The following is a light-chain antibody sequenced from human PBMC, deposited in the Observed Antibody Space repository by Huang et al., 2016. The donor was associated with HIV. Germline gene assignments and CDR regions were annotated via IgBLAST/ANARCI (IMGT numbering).Light chain of an antibody. Sequence: EVVMTQSPNTLSVSPGERATLSCRASQSIGRNLAWYQQKPGQAPRLLIYRASARAAGVPARFSGSGSGTEFTLTISSLQSEDFAIYYCQQYNNWPPLTFGGGTKVEI. CDR2: RAS. J-gene: IGKJ4*01. CDR3: QQYNNWPPLT. CDR1: QSIGRN. V-gene: IGKV3-15*01.